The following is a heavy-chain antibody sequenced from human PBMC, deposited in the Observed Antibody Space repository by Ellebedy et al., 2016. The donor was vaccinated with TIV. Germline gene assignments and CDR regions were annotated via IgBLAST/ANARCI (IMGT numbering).Heavy chain of an antibody. V-gene: IGHV3-30*04. D-gene: IGHD6-19*01. J-gene: IGHJ5*02. Sequence: GESLKISCEVSGFIFSTYAMHWVRQAPGKGLEWVAVISIDGSKSYYADSVRGRFTVSRDNSKSTLFLQMNSLTPADTAVYYCAKVGQQWDFDHWGQGTLVTVS. CDR3: AKVGQQWDFDH. CDR1: GFIFSTYA. CDR2: ISIDGSKS.